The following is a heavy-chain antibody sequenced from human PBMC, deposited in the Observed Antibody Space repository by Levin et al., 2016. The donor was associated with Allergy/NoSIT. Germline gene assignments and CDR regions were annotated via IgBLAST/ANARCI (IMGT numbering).Heavy chain of an antibody. CDR2: ISGSGGST. V-gene: IGHV3-23*01. CDR3: AKDCTNGVWLNYYYYYGMDV. D-gene: IGHD2-8*01. Sequence: WIRQPPGKGLEWVSAISGSGGSTYYADSVKGRFTISRDNSKNTLYLQMNSLRAEDTAVYYCAKDCTNGVWLNYYYYYGMDVWGQGTTVTVSS. J-gene: IGHJ6*02.